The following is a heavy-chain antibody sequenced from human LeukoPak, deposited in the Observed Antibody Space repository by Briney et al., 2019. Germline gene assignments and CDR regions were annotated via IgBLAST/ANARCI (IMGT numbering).Heavy chain of an antibody. D-gene: IGHD1-20*01. CDR2: IYTSGST. CDR3: ARDDNWNYYDY. J-gene: IGHJ4*02. V-gene: IGHV4-61*02. CDR1: TYSISSISHY. Sequence: SETLSLTATVYTYSISSISHYWRWLRQPPGKRLEWIGRIYTSGSTNYNPSLKSRVTISVDTSKNQFSLKLSSVTAADTAVYYCARDDNWNYYDYWGQGTLVTVSS.